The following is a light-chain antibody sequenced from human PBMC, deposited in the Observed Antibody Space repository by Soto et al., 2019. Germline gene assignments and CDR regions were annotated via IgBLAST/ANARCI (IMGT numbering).Light chain of an antibody. J-gene: IGKJ4*01. CDR2: DAC. CDR3: QQYDNLPLT. V-gene: IGKV1-33*01. CDR1: QDISKY. Sequence: DIQMTQSPSSLSASVGDRITSTCQASQDISKYVNWYQHNPGKAPKLLIYDACNFETGVPSRFSGSGSGTEFTFTISSLQPEDIATYYCQQYDNLPLTFGGGTKVDIK.